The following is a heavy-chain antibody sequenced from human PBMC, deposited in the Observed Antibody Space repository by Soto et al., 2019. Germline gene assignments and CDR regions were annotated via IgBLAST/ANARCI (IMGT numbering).Heavy chain of an antibody. D-gene: IGHD6-13*01. V-gene: IGHV3-30*18. J-gene: IGHJ4*02. CDR3: AKGAQYSSSWYRSFYFDY. CDR1: GFTFSSYG. Sequence: QVQLVESGGGVVQPGRSLRLSCAASGFTFSSYGMHWVRQAPGKVLEWVAVISYDGSNKYYADSVKGRFIISRDNSKNTLYLQMNSLRAEDPAVYYCAKGAQYSSSWYRSFYFDYWGQGTLVTVSS. CDR2: ISYDGSNK.